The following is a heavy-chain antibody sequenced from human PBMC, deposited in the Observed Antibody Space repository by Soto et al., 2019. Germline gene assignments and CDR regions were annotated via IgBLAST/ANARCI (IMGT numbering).Heavy chain of an antibody. D-gene: IGHD5-12*01. J-gene: IGHJ4*02. CDR3: HGYGY. Sequence: EVQVVESGGGLIQPGGSLRLSCVVSGFTVSSTNYMSWVRQAPGKGLEWVSVIYSGGTTFYADSVKGRFTISRDNSKNTLYLQMNSVIADDTAVYYRHGYGYWGQGTLVTVSS. CDR1: GFTVSSTNY. CDR2: IYSGGTT. V-gene: IGHV3-53*01.